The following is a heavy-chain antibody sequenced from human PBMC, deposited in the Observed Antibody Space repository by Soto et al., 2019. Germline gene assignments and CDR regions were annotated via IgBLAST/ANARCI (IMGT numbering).Heavy chain of an antibody. V-gene: IGHV1-69*13. J-gene: IGHJ4*02. CDR2: IIPIFGTA. CDR3: ASGDCSGGSCYYANYYFDY. CDR1: GGTFSSYA. D-gene: IGHD2-15*01. Sequence: SVKVSCKASGGTFSSYAISWVRQAPGQGLEWMGGIIPIFGTANYAQKFQGRVTITADESTSTAYMELSSLRSEGTAVYYCASGDCSGGSCYYANYYFDYWGQGTLVTVSS.